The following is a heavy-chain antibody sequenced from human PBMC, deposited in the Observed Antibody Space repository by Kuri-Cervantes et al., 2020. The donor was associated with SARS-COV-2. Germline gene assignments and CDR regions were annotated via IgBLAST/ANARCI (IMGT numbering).Heavy chain of an antibody. V-gene: IGHV3-23*01. CDR2: IGTGGSPT. J-gene: IGHJ5*02. Sequence: GESLKISCAASGFTFSSYGMHWVRQATGKGLEWVSAIGTGGSPTFYADSVKGRFTISRDDSRGTVSLQMNSLRAEDSAIYYCATCTNFDGPRAWGQGTLVTVSS. D-gene: IGHD2-8*01. CDR1: GFTFSSYG. CDR3: ATCTNFDGPRA.